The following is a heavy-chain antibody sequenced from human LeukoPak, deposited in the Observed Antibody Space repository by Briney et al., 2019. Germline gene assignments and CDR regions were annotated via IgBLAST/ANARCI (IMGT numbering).Heavy chain of an antibody. J-gene: IGHJ4*02. Sequence: ETLSLTCAVYGGSFSGYYWSWIRQAPGKGLEWVSAISGSGGSTFYADSVKGRFSISRDNSKSTLYLQMNSLRAEDTALYYCAKDDAGTSYPDYWGQGTLVTVSS. V-gene: IGHV3-23*01. D-gene: IGHD1-26*01. CDR3: AKDDAGTSYPDY. CDR1: GGSFSGYY. CDR2: ISGSGGST.